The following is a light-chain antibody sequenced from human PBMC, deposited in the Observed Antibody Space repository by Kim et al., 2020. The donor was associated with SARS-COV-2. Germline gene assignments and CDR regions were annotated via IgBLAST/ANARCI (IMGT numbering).Light chain of an antibody. Sequence: PGRTARITCGGDNIGSENVNWYQQRPGQAPVLVIDLDSDRPSGIPERFSGSNAGNTATLTISRVEDEDEADYYCQVWDSSNDHWVFGGGAQLTVL. CDR2: LDS. J-gene: IGLJ3*02. CDR1: NIGSEN. V-gene: IGLV3-21*04. CDR3: QVWDSSNDHWV.